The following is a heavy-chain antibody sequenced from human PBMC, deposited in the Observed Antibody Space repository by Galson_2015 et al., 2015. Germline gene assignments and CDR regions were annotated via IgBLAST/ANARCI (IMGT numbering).Heavy chain of an antibody. CDR2: ISRTTTYI. V-gene: IGHV3-21*06. D-gene: IGHD3-3*01. CDR3: ARQILDYDFWSGYYPTNFDY. Sequence: SLRLSCAASEFTFSSYYMSWVRQAPGKGLEWVSSISRTTTYIYYADSVKGRFTMSRDNAKNSLYLQMNSLGAEDTAVYYCARQILDYDFWSGYYPTNFDYWGQGTLVTVSS. J-gene: IGHJ4*02. CDR1: EFTFSSYY.